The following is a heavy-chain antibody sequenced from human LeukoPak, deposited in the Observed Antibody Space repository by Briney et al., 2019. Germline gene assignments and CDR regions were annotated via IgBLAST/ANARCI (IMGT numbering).Heavy chain of an antibody. V-gene: IGHV3-23*01. D-gene: IGHD2/OR15-2a*01. CDR1: XXXXXSNT. Sequence: GGSXXLXCTXXXXXXXSNTXXXVRQAPGRXLEWVSAISNNGGRTDYADSVKGGFTISRDNSKSTLYLHMDSLRAEDTAVYYCARDEDTSALSEYWGQGTLVTVSS. J-gene: IGHJ4*02. CDR2: ISNNGGRT. CDR3: ARDEDTSALSEY.